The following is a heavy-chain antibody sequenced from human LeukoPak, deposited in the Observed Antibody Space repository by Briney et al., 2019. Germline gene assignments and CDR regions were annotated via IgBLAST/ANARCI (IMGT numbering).Heavy chain of an antibody. CDR2: ISYDGRER. Sequence: GPSLRLSCAAYGFTFSGNGTHCVGQDPGKGPEWGALISYDGRERTYAVSVQGQLTIARDNTTRSMFLRMNRLSAEDPAVSYGAKGPGSAWSGGDYWGQGTLVTVPS. J-gene: IGHJ4*02. CDR1: GFTFSGNG. V-gene: IGHV3-30*18. D-gene: IGHD3-3*01. CDR3: AKGPGSAWSGGDY.